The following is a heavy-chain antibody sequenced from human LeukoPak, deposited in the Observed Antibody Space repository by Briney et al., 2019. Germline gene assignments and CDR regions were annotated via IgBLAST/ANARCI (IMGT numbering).Heavy chain of an antibody. Sequence: GGSLRLSCAASGFTFSSYWMHWVRQAPGKGLVWVSRINSDGSSTSYADSVKGRFTISRDNAKNTLYLQMNSLRAEDTAAYYCAREFSSGWYDYWGQETLVTVSS. D-gene: IGHD6-19*01. V-gene: IGHV3-74*01. CDR3: AREFSSGWYDY. J-gene: IGHJ4*02. CDR1: GFTFSSYW. CDR2: INSDGSST.